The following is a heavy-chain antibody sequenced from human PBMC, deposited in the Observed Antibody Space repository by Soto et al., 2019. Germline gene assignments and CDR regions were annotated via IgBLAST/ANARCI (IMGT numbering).Heavy chain of an antibody. V-gene: IGHV3-30*18. Sequence: QVQLVESGGGVVQPARSLRLSCAASGFTFSSYGMHWVRQAPGKGLEWVAVISYDGSNKYYADSVKGRFTISRDNSKNTLYLQMNSLRAEDTAVYYCAKGLAQGGYYGMDVWGQGTTVTVSS. D-gene: IGHD6-19*01. CDR3: AKGLAQGGYYGMDV. J-gene: IGHJ6*02. CDR2: ISYDGSNK. CDR1: GFTFSSYG.